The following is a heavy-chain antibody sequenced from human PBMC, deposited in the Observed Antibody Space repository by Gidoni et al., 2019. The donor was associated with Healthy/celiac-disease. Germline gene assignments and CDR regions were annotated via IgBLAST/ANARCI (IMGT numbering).Heavy chain of an antibody. CDR1: GFTFRDYY. V-gene: IGHV3-11*06. CDR3: ARVRSTYYYGSGSPWYFDL. CDR2: ISSSSSYT. D-gene: IGHD3-10*01. J-gene: IGHJ2*01. Sequence: QVQLVESGGGLVKPGGSLRLSCAASGFTFRDYYMSWIRQAPGKGLEWVSYISSSSSYTNYADSVKGRFTISRDNAKNSLYLQMNSLRAEDTAVYYCARVRSTYYYGSGSPWYFDLWGRGTLVTVSS.